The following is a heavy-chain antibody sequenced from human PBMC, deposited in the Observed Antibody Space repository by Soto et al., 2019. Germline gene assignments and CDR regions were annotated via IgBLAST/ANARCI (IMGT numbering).Heavy chain of an antibody. CDR1: GGSISSYY. J-gene: IGHJ4*02. Sequence: QVQLQESGPGVVKPSETLSLTCSVSGGSISSYYWNWVRQPAGKGLEWIGRIYTSGTTYYYPSLKSRVAMSVDTSKIQFELKLSSVTAADTAVYYCARDTVFSAWYLGYWGRGTLVTVSS. D-gene: IGHD6-19*01. V-gene: IGHV4-4*07. CDR3: ARDTVFSAWYLGY. CDR2: IYTSGTT.